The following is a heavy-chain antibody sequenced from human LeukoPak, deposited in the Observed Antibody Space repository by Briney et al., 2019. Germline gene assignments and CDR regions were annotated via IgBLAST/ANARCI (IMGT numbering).Heavy chain of an antibody. CDR2: ISSSSSYI. J-gene: IGHJ4*02. Sequence: GGSLRLSCAASGFTFSSYSMNWVRQAPGRGVEWVSSISSSSSYIYYADSVKGRFTISRDNAKNSLYLQMNSLRAEDTAVYYCARSGATYFDYWGQGTLVTVSS. CDR3: ARSGATYFDY. D-gene: IGHD1-26*01. V-gene: IGHV3-21*01. CDR1: GFTFSSYS.